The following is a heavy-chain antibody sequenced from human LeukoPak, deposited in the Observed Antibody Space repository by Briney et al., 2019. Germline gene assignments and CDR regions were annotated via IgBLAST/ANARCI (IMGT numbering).Heavy chain of an antibody. CDR1: GGTFSSYA. CDR3: ARERRYSSSSYYYYYMDV. CDR2: IIPIFGTA. D-gene: IGHD6-6*01. V-gene: IGHV1-69*05. J-gene: IGHJ6*03. Sequence: SVMVSCKASGGTFSSYAISWVRQAPGQGLEWMGGIIPIFGTANYAQKFQGRVTITTDESTSTAYMELSSLRSEDTAVYYCARERRYSSSSYYYYYMDVWGKGTTVTVSS.